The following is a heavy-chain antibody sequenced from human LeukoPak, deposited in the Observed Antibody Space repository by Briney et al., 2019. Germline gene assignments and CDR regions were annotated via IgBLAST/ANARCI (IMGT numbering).Heavy chain of an antibody. V-gene: IGHV1-69*13. J-gene: IGHJ5*02. CDR2: IIPIFGTA. D-gene: IGHD2-15*01. CDR3: ARVAYLGYCSGGSCISWFDP. CDR1: GYTFTSNY. Sequence: SVKVSCKASGYTFTSNYIHWVRQAPGQGLEWMGGIIPIFGTANYAQKFQGRVTITADESTSTAYMELSSLRSEDTAVYYCARVAYLGYCSGGSCISWFDPWGQGTLVTVSS.